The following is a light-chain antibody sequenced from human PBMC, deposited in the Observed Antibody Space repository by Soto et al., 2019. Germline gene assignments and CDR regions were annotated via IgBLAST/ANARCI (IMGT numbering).Light chain of an antibody. V-gene: IGKV3-15*01. Sequence: EIVMTQAPATLSVSPGERATLSCRASQSVSSNLAWYQQKPGQAPRLLIYGASIRATGIPARFSGSGSGTEFTLTIRSLQSEDFAVYYCQQYNNWPRTFGQGTKVEI. CDR1: QSVSSN. CDR2: GAS. CDR3: QQYNNWPRT. J-gene: IGKJ1*01.